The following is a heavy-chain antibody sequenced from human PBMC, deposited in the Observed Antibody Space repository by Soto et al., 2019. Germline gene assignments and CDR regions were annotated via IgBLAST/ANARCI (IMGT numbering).Heavy chain of an antibody. Sequence: SETLSLTCTVSGGSISSYYWSWIRQPPGKGLEWIGYIYYSGSTNYNPSLKSRVTISVDTSKNQFSLKLSSVTAADTAVYYCGGVDYGDYWGAFDIWGQGTMVTVSS. CDR1: GGSISSYY. V-gene: IGHV4-59*08. CDR3: GGVDYGDYWGAFDI. D-gene: IGHD4-17*01. J-gene: IGHJ3*02. CDR2: IYYSGST.